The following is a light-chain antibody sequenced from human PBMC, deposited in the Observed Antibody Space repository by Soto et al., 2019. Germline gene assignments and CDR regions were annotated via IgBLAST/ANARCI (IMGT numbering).Light chain of an antibody. CDR3: QQYGGSPRT. Sequence: EIVLTQSPGTLSLSLGERATLSCRASQSVSSKLAWYQQKPGQAPRVLIYGASSRATGIPDRFGGSGSGTDFTVTISRLEPEDFAVYYCQQYGGSPRTFGQGTKLEI. V-gene: IGKV3-20*01. J-gene: IGKJ2*01. CDR2: GAS. CDR1: QSVSSK.